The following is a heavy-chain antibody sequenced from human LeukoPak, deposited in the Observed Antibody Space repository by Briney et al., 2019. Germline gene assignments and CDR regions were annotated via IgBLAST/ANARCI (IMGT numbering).Heavy chain of an antibody. CDR1: GFSFSRYW. Sequence: GGSLRLSCSGSGFSFSRYWLAWVRQAPGKGLEWVASINQDVSRVHYADSVKGRFTISRDNAKSSLFLQMTSLRVEDTAVYYCARLKDDVTKFDYWSQGTLVTVSS. V-gene: IGHV3-7*01. CDR3: ARLKDDVTKFDY. D-gene: IGHD2-8*01. CDR2: INQDVSRV. J-gene: IGHJ4*02.